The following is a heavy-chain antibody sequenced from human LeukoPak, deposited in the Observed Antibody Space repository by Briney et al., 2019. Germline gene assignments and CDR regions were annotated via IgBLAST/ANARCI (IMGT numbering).Heavy chain of an antibody. V-gene: IGHV4-34*01. CDR1: GGSFSGYY. D-gene: IGHD6-13*01. CDR2: INHSGST. Sequence: SETLSLTCAVYGGSFSGYYWSWIRQPPGKGLEWIGEINHSGSTNYNPSLKSRVTISVDTSKNQFSLKLSSVTAADTAVYYCARLVDSSSWYDAFDIWRQGTMVTVSS. J-gene: IGHJ3*02. CDR3: ARLVDSSSWYDAFDI.